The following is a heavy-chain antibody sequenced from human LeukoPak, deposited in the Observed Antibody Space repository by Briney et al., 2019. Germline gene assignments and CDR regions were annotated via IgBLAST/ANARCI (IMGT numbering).Heavy chain of an antibody. D-gene: IGHD3-3*01. CDR3: AKDMTYYDFWSGIDY. CDR1: GFTVSSNY. CDR2: ISGSGGST. J-gene: IGHJ4*02. V-gene: IGHV3-23*01. Sequence: PGGSLRLSCAASGFTVSSNYMSWVRQAPGKGLEWVSAISGSGGSTYYADSVKGRFTISRDNSKNTLYLQMNSLRAEDTAVYYCAKDMTYYDFWSGIDYWGQGTLVTVSS.